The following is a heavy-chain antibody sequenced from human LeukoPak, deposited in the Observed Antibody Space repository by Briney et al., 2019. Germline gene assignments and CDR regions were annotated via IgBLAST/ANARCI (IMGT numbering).Heavy chain of an antibody. CDR3: ARDLRGGHPYYYYMDV. CDR2: IYYSGST. V-gene: IGHV4-59*01. J-gene: IGHJ6*03. D-gene: IGHD3-10*01. CDR1: GGSISSYY. Sequence: SETLSLTCTVSGGSISSYYWSWIRQPPGKGLEWIGYIYYSGSTNYNPSLKSRVTISVDTSKNQFSLKLSSVTAADTAVYYCARDLRGGHPYYYYMDVWGKGTTVTVSS.